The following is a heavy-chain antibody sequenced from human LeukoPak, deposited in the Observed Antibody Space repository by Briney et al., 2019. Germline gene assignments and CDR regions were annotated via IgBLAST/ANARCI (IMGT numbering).Heavy chain of an antibody. V-gene: IGHV3-23*01. CDR1: GFTFNNYV. CDR3: ATSSSWYHYFDY. CDR2: ITDSSTST. J-gene: IGHJ4*02. D-gene: IGHD6-13*01. Sequence: GGSLRLSCAASGFTFNNYVMNWVRQAPGKGLEWVSAITDSSTSTYYADSVKGRFTISRHNSKNTLYLQMNSLRAEDTAVYYCATSSSWYHYFDYWGQGTLVTVSS.